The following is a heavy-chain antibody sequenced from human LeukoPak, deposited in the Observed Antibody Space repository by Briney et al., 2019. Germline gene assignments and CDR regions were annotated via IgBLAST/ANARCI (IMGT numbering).Heavy chain of an antibody. CDR3: ARGIVGATTSFDY. CDR1: GYTFTGYY. Sequence: ASVKVSCKASGYTFTGYYMHWVRQAPGQGLEWMGWINPNSGGTKYAQKFQGRVTMTRDTSISTAYMELSRLRSDDTAVHYCARGIVGATTSFDYWGQGALVTVSS. J-gene: IGHJ4*02. D-gene: IGHD1-26*01. V-gene: IGHV1-2*02. CDR2: INPNSGGT.